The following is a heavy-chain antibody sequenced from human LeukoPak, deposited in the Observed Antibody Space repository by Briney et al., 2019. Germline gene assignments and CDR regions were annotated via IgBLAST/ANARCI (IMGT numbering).Heavy chain of an antibody. V-gene: IGHV3-30*14. CDR1: GLTFSSYA. CDR2: ISYDGSNK. Sequence: GGSLRLSCAASGLTFSSYAMHWVRQAPGKGLEWVAVISYDGSNKYYADSVKGRFTISRDNSKNTVYLQMNSLRAEDTAVFYCASHGPDSSSWHPEYFHHWGQGTLVTVSS. CDR3: ASHGPDSSSWHPEYFHH. J-gene: IGHJ1*01. D-gene: IGHD6-13*01.